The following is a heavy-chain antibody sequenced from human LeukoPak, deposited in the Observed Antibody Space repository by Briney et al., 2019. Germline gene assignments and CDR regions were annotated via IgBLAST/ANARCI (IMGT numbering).Heavy chain of an antibody. CDR3: ARALLYSSSWPNYFDY. CDR1: GYTFTSYA. D-gene: IGHD6-13*01. Sequence: VASVKVSCKASGYTFTSYAMNWVRQAPGQGLEWMGWINPNSGGTNYAQKFQGRVTMTRDTSISTAYMELSRLRSDDTAIYYCARALLYSSSWPNYFDYWGQGTLVTVSS. J-gene: IGHJ4*02. CDR2: INPNSGGT. V-gene: IGHV1-2*02.